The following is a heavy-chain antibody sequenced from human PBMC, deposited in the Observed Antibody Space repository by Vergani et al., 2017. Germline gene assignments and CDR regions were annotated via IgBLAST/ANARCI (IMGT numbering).Heavy chain of an antibody. Sequence: QVRLQESGPGLVKPSQTLSLTCSVSGGSISSGGYYWTWIRQPAGKGLEWIGRIYPTGSTKYNPSLPSRVTMSVDTSKNQFSLKLSSVTAADTAVYYCARAFSNHHAVHVGLGDYHLFDPWGQGTLVTVSS. D-gene: IGHD1-14*01. V-gene: IGHV4-61*02. CDR1: GGSISSGGYY. CDR3: ARAFSNHHAVHVGLGDYHLFDP. CDR2: IYPTGST. J-gene: IGHJ5*02.